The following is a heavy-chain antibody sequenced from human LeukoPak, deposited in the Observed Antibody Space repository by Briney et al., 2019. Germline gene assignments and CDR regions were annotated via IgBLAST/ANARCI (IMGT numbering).Heavy chain of an antibody. CDR1: GFTFDDYA. CDR3: AKVEYSSSWYGGGDAFDI. CDR2: ISWNSGSI. J-gene: IGHJ3*02. D-gene: IGHD6-13*01. V-gene: IGHV3-9*01. Sequence: GRSLRLSCAASGFTFDDYAMHWVRQALGKGLEWVSGISWNSGSIGYADSVKGRFTISRDNARNSLYLQMNSLRAEDTALYYCAKVEYSSSWYGGGDAFDIWGQGTMVTVSS.